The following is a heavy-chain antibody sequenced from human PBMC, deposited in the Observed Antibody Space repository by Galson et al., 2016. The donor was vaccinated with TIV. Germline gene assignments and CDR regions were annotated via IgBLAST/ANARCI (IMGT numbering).Heavy chain of an antibody. CDR3: AKARIRDYGGNGHYYYYGMDV. Sequence: SLRLSCAASGFTFDDYAMHWVRQTPGKGLEWVAGISWNSANRGYGESVKGRFTISRDNAKNSLYLQMNSLRAEDTALYYCAKARIRDYGGNGHYYYYGMDVWGQGTTVTGSS. CDR2: ISWNSANR. J-gene: IGHJ6*02. V-gene: IGHV3-9*01. D-gene: IGHD4-23*01. CDR1: GFTFDDYA.